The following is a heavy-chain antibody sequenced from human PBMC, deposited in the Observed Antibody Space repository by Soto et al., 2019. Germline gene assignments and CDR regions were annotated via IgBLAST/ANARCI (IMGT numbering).Heavy chain of an antibody. CDR3: ARHGPPNFWSGYYTGYGMDV. D-gene: IGHD3-3*01. J-gene: IGHJ6*02. Sequence: GESLKISCKGSGYSFTSYWISWVRQMPGKGLEWMGRIDPSDSYTNYSPSFQGHVTISADKSISTAYLQWSSLKASDTAMYYCARHGPPNFWSGYYTGYGMDVWGQGTTVTV. CDR2: IDPSDSYT. CDR1: GYSFTSYW. V-gene: IGHV5-10-1*01.